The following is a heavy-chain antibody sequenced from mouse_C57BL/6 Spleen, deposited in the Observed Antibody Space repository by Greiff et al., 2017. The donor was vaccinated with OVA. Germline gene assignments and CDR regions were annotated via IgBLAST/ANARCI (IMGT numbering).Heavy chain of an antibody. CDR3: ARRTYGYDGYAMDY. J-gene: IGHJ4*01. V-gene: IGHV1-26*01. Sequence: VQLQQSGPELVKPGASVKISCKASGYTFTDYYMNWVKQSHGKSLEWIGDINPNNGGTSYNQKFKGKATLTVDKSSSTAYMELRSLTSEDSAVYYCARRTYGYDGYAMDYWGQGTSVTVSS. CDR1: GYTFTDYY. D-gene: IGHD2-2*01. CDR2: INPNNGGT.